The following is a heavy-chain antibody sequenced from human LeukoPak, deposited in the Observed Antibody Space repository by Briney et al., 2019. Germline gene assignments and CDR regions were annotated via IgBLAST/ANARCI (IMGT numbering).Heavy chain of an antibody. Sequence: SVKVSCKASGVTFSSYAISWVRQAPGQGLEWMGGIIPIFGTANYAQKFQGRVTITTDESTSTAYMELSSLRSEDTAVYYCARDEGLDPYGSSPGGLDYWGQGTLVTVSS. V-gene: IGHV1-69*05. CDR3: ARDEGLDPYGSSPGGLDY. CDR2: IIPIFGTA. J-gene: IGHJ4*02. CDR1: GVTFSSYA. D-gene: IGHD4-17*01.